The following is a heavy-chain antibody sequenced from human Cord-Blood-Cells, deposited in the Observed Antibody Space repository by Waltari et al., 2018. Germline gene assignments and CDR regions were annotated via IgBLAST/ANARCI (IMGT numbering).Heavy chain of an antibody. Sequence: QGQLQEAGPGRVKPSGTLSLTCAVSGGSLRRSNWGSWVCQPPGKGLEWIGEIYHSGSNNYNPSLKSRVTISVDKSNNQFSLKLSSVTAADTAVYYCATGIAARPKDFDYWGQGTLVTVSS. CDR1: GGSLRRSNW. CDR2: IYHSGSN. J-gene: IGHJ4*02. CDR3: ATGIAARPKDFDY. V-gene: IGHV4-4*02. D-gene: IGHD6-6*01.